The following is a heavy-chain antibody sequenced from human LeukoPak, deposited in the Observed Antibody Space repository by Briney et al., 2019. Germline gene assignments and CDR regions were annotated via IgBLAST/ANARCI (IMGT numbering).Heavy chain of an antibody. Sequence: GGSLRLSCAASGFTFSSYEMNWVRQAPAKGLEWVSYISSSGSTIYYADSVKGRFTISRDNAKNSLYLQMNSLRAEDTAVYYCARADFGYSYGQVDYWGQGTLVTVSS. J-gene: IGHJ4*02. CDR1: GFTFSSYE. CDR3: ARADFGYSYGQVDY. V-gene: IGHV3-48*03. D-gene: IGHD5-18*01. CDR2: ISSSGSTI.